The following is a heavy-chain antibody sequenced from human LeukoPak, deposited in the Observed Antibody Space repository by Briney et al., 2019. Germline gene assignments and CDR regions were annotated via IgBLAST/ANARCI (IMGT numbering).Heavy chain of an antibody. V-gene: IGHV3-15*01. CDR3: TSAFADGR. Sequence: GGSLRLSYAASEFSVNNAWMSWVRQAPGKGLEWVGRIKSKADGGTTDYAAPVKGGFTVSRDDSQNTLYLQMNSLKTEDTAVYFCTSAFADGRWGQGTLVTVSS. CDR2: IKSKADGGTT. CDR1: EFSVNNAW. J-gene: IGHJ1*01.